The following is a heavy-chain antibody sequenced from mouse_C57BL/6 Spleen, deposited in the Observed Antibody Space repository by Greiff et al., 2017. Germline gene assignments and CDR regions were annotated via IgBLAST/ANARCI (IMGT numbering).Heavy chain of an antibody. CDR3: AGYSKGAWFAY. CDR1: GYAFSSYW. D-gene: IGHD2-5*01. J-gene: IGHJ3*01. V-gene: IGHV1-80*01. Sequence: VQLVESGAELVKPGASVKISCKASGYAFSSYWMNWVKQRPGKGLEWIGQIYPGDGDTNYNGKFKGKATLTADKSSSTAYMQLSSLTSEDSAVYFCAGYSKGAWFAYWGQGTLVTVSA. CDR2: IYPGDGDT.